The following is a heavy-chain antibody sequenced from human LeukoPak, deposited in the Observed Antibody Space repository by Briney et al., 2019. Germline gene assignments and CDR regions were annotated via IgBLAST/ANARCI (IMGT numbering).Heavy chain of an antibody. V-gene: IGHV3-23*01. CDR1: GFTFSSYA. J-gene: IGHJ4*02. D-gene: IGHD2-15*01. Sequence: PGGSLRLSCAASGFTFSSYAMTWVRQAPGKGLEWVSTISGSGGNTYYADSVKGRFTISRDNSKNTLYLQMNSLRPEDTAVYYCAREFVVVVAATIYWGQGTLATVSS. CDR2: ISGSGGNT. CDR3: AREFVVVVAATIY.